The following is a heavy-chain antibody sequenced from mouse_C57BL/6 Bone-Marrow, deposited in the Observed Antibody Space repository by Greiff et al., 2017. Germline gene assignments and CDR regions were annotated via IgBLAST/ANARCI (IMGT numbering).Heavy chain of an antibody. Sequence: VQLQQSVAELVRPGASVKLSCTASGFNIKNTYMHWVKQRPEQGLEWIGRIDPANGNTKYAPKFPGKATITADTSSNTAYLQLSSLTSEDTAIYYCARSYGSSYVDWYFDVWGTGTTVTVSS. CDR2: IDPANGNT. CDR1: GFNIKNTY. J-gene: IGHJ1*03. D-gene: IGHD1-1*01. V-gene: IGHV14-3*01. CDR3: ARSYGSSYVDWYFDV.